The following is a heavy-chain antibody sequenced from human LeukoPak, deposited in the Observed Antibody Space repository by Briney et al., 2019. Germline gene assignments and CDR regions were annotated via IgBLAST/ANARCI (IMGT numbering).Heavy chain of an antibody. CDR2: IDYRGST. CDR1: GDSISTYY. V-gene: IGHV4-59*01. D-gene: IGHD5-24*01. CDR3: ARSRSGYSYDHAAFEI. Sequence: SETLSLTCTVSGDSISTYYWSWIRQPPGKGLEWFAYIDYRGSTTYNPSLRSRVTISVDTSRNQFSLKLSSVTAADTAVYYCARSRSGYSYDHAAFEIWGQGTMVTVSS. J-gene: IGHJ3*02.